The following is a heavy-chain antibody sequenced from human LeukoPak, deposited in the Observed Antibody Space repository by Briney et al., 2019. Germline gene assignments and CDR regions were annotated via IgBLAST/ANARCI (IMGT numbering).Heavy chain of an antibody. J-gene: IGHJ4*02. CDR3: AGEIGSGGYTGD. V-gene: IGHV1-69*06. D-gene: IGHD3-10*01. CDR2: IIPIFGTA. Sequence: GASVKVSCKASGGTFSSYAISWVRQAPGQGLEWMGGIIPIFGTANYAQKFQGRVTITADKSTSTAYMELSSLRSEDTAVYYCAGEIGSGGYTGDWGQGTLVTVSS. CDR1: GGTFSSYA.